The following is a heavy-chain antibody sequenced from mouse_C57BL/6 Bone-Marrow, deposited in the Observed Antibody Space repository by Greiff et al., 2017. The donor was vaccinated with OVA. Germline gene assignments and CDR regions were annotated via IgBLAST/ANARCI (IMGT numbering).Heavy chain of an antibody. CDR3: ARGGAFITTVVATEY. J-gene: IGHJ2*01. CDR1: GYTFTDYY. Sequence: EVQLQQSGPELVKPGASVKISCKASGYTFTDYYMNWVKQSHGKSLEWIGDINPNNGGTSYNQKFKGKATLTVDKSSSTAYMELRSLTSEDSAVYYCARGGAFITTVVATEYWGQGTTLTVSS. CDR2: INPNNGGT. V-gene: IGHV1-26*01. D-gene: IGHD1-1*01.